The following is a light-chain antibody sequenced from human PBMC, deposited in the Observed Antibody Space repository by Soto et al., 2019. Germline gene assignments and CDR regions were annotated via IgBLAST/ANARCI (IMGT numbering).Light chain of an antibody. CDR1: SSNIGNHY. J-gene: IGLJ2*01. CDR3: ATWDSSLSAVI. Sequence: QSLLTQPPSVSSAPGQRVTISCSGSSSNIGNHYVSWYLHLPGTAPQLLIYDNYKRPSVIPDRFSASKSGTSATLGITGLQTGDYADYYCATWDSSLSAVIFGGGTKLTVL. CDR2: DNY. V-gene: IGLV1-51*01.